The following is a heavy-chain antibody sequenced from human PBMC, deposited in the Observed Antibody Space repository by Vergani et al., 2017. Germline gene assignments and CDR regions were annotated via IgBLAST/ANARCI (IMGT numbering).Heavy chain of an antibody. CDR3: ARHGYYDSSGYGYWFDP. D-gene: IGHD3-22*01. CDR2: IDPSDSYT. J-gene: IGHJ5*02. V-gene: IGHV5-10-1*04. CDR1: GYSFTSYW. Sequence: EVQLVQSGAEVKKPGESLRISCKGSGYSFTSYWISWVRQMPGKGLEWMGRIDPSDSYTNYSPSFQGQVTISADKSISTAYLQWSSLKASDTAMYYCARHGYYDSSGYGYWFDPWGQGTLVTVSS.